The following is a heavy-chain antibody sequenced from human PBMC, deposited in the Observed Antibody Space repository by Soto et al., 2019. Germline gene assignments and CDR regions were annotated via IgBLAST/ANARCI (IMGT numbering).Heavy chain of an antibody. CDR2: INPNSGGA. CDR3: ARERKTDYYDSSGYVISGAIDY. D-gene: IGHD3-22*01. V-gene: IGHV1-2*02. Sequence: GASVKVSCKASGYTFTGYCMHWVLQAPGQGLEWMGWINPNSGGANYAQKFKGSCTMTMDTSISTDYMELSRLRSDYTAVDYCARERKTDYYDSSGYVISGAIDYWGQGTLVTVSS. J-gene: IGHJ4*02. CDR1: GYTFTGYC.